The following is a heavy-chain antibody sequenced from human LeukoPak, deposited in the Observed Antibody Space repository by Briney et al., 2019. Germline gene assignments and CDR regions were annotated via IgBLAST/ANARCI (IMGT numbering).Heavy chain of an antibody. CDR3: ARTTLEMATGYFDY. Sequence: SETLSLTCAVYGGSFSGYYWSWIRQPPGEGLEWIGEINHSGSTNYNPSLKSRVTISVDTSKNQFSLKLSSVTAADTAVYYCARTTLEMATGYFDYWGQGTLVTVSS. J-gene: IGHJ4*02. CDR1: GGSFSGYY. D-gene: IGHD5-24*01. V-gene: IGHV4-34*01. CDR2: INHSGST.